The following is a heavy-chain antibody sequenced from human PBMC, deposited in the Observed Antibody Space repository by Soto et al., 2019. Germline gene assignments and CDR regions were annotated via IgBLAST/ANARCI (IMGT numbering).Heavy chain of an antibody. Sequence: QVQLVESGGGVVQPGRSLRLSCAASGFTFSSYGMHWVRQAPGKGLEWVAVIWYDGSNKYYADSVKGRFTISRDHSKNTLYLQMNSLAAEVTAVYYCARSVGMTTVATWTGPQENWFDPWGQGTLVTVSS. CDR3: ARSVGMTTVATWTGPQENWFDP. CDR1: GFTFSSYG. J-gene: IGHJ5*02. D-gene: IGHD4-17*01. CDR2: IWYDGSNK. V-gene: IGHV3-33*01.